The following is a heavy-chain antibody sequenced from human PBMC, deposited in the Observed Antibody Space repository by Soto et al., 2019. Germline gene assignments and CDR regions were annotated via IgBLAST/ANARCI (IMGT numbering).Heavy chain of an antibody. CDR3: ARAYSNYDYFDY. J-gene: IGHJ4*02. CDR1: GYTFTGYY. CDR2: INPNSGGT. Sequence: GASVKVSCKASGYTFTGYYMHWVRQAPGRGLEWMGWINPNSGGTNYAQKFQGWVTMTRDTSISTAYMELSRLRSDDTAVYYCARAYSNYDYFDYWGQGTLVTSPQ. D-gene: IGHD4-4*01. V-gene: IGHV1-2*04.